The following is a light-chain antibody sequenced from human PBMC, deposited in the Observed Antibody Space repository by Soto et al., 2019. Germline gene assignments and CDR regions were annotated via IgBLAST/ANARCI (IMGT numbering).Light chain of an antibody. CDR1: SGDVGGYNY. V-gene: IGLV2-14*01. CDR2: EVT. CDR3: SSYTSTDTLVV. Sequence: QSALTQPASVSGSPGQSITISCTGTSGDVGGYNYVSWYQQYPGKAPKLIIYEVTNRPSGVSNRFSASKSGNRASLTISGLQAEDEDDYYCSSYTSTDTLVVFGTGTKVTVL. J-gene: IGLJ1*01.